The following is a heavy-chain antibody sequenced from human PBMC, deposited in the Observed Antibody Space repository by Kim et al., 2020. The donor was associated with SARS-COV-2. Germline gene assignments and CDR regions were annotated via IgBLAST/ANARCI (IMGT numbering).Heavy chain of an antibody. CDR3: ARFIRGITMVRGEATDNKGHAFDI. Sequence: GGSLRLSCAASGFTFSDYYMSWIRQAPGKGLEWVSYISSSGSTIYYADSVKGRFTISRDNAKNSLYLQMNSLRAEDTAVYYCARFIRGITMVRGEATDNKGHAFDIWGQGTMVTVSS. D-gene: IGHD3-10*01. CDR1: GFTFSDYY. V-gene: IGHV3-11*01. J-gene: IGHJ3*02. CDR2: ISSSGSTI.